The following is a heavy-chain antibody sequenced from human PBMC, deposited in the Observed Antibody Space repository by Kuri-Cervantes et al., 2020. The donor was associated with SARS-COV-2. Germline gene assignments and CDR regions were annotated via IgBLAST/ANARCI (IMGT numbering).Heavy chain of an antibody. CDR3: ARTNSGSFYFDY. CDR2: IYSGGST. J-gene: IGHJ4*02. Sequence: GESLKISCAASGFTVSSNYMSWVRQAPGKGLEWVSVIYSGGSTYYADSVKGRFTISRDNSKNTLYLQMNGLRAEDTAVYYCARTNSGSFYFDYWGQGTLVTVSS. V-gene: IGHV3-53*01. D-gene: IGHD1-26*01. CDR1: GFTVSSNY.